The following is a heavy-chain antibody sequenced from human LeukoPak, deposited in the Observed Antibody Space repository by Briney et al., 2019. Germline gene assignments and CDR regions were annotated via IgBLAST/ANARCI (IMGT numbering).Heavy chain of an antibody. V-gene: IGHV1-2*02. CDR1: GYILTGYY. D-gene: IGHD2-15*01. Sequence: ASVKVSCKASGYILTGYYMHWVRQAPGQGLEWMGWINSKSGGTNYAQKFQGRVTMTRDTSITTAYMELSRLRSDDTAVYYCASGVVAPRERVTINSDAFDIWGQGTMVTVSS. CDR3: ASGVVAPRERVTINSDAFDI. CDR2: INSKSGGT. J-gene: IGHJ3*02.